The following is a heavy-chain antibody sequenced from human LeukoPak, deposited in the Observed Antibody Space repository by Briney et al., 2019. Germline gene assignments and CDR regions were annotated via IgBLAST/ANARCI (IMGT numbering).Heavy chain of an antibody. J-gene: IGHJ5*02. CDR1: GGSISSSSYY. CDR3: ARARSGYHMYNWFDP. CDR2: IYYSGST. Sequence: SQTLSLTCAVSGGSISSSSYYWGWIRQPPGKGLEWIGSIYYSGSTYYNPSLKSRVTISVDTSKNQFSLKLSSVTAADTAVYHCARARSGYHMYNWFDPWGQGTLVTVSS. V-gene: IGHV4-39*07. D-gene: IGHD3-22*01.